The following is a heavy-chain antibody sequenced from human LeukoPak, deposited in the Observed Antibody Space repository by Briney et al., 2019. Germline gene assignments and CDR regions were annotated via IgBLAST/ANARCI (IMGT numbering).Heavy chain of an antibody. CDR1: GFTFSSYA. CDR3: RVQQLVRNFDY. Sequence: GRSLRLSCAASGFTFSSYAMHWVRQAPGKGLEWVAVISYDGSNKYYADSVKGRFTISRDNSKNTLYLQMNSLRAEDTAVYYCRVQQLVRNFDYWGQGTLVTVSS. CDR2: ISYDGSNK. V-gene: IGHV3-30*14. J-gene: IGHJ4*02. D-gene: IGHD6-13*01.